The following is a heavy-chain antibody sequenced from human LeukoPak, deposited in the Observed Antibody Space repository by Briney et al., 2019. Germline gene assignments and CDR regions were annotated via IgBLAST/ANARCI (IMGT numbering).Heavy chain of an antibody. J-gene: IGHJ4*02. D-gene: IGHD6-19*01. CDR1: GFTFSSYS. Sequence: GGSLRLSCAASGFTFSSYSMNWVRQAPGKGLEWVSYISSSGSTIYYADSVKGRFTISRDNAKNSLYLQMNSLRAEDTAVYYCARVSAVAGTYGYWGQGTLVTVSS. V-gene: IGHV3-48*04. CDR3: ARVSAVAGTYGY. CDR2: ISSSGSTI.